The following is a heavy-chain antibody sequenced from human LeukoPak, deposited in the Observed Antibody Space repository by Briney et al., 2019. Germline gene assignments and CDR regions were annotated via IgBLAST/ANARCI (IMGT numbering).Heavy chain of an antibody. J-gene: IGHJ4*02. V-gene: IGHV1-8*01. CDR1: GYTFTSYD. D-gene: IGHD3-10*01. Sequence: ASVKDSCKASGYTFTSYDIDWVRQATGQGLEWMGWMNPNSGNTGYAQKFQGRVTMTRDMSTSTVYMELSSLRSEDTAVYYCAREYGSGTGYNYWGQGTLVTVSS. CDR2: MNPNSGNT. CDR3: AREYGSGTGYNY.